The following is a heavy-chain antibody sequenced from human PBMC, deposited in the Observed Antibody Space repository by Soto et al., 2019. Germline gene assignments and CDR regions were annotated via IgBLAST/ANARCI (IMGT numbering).Heavy chain of an antibody. CDR2: IWYDGSNK. J-gene: IGHJ6*03. V-gene: IGHV3-33*01. CDR3: ARAVPGGLLGSLYYMDV. D-gene: IGHD1-26*01. CDR1: GFTFSSYG. Sequence: GSLRLSCAASGFTFSSYGMHWVRQAPGKGLEWVAVIWYDGSNKYYADSVKGRFTISRDNSKNTLYLQMNSLRAEDTAVYYCARAVPGGLLGSLYYMDVWGKGTTVTVSS.